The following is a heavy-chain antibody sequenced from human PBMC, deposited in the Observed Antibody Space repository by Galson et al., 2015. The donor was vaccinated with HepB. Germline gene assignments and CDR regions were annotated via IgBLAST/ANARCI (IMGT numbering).Heavy chain of an antibody. CDR2: ISSSSSYI. D-gene: IGHD3-10*01. CDR3: ARDIKVTMVRGTQGP. CDR1: GFTFSSYS. Sequence: SLRLSCAASGFTFSSYSMNWVRQAPGKGLEWVSSISSSSSYIYYADSVKGRFTISRDNAKNSLYLQMNSLRAEDTAVYYCARDIKVTMVRGTQGPWGQGTLVTVSS. V-gene: IGHV3-21*01. J-gene: IGHJ5*02.